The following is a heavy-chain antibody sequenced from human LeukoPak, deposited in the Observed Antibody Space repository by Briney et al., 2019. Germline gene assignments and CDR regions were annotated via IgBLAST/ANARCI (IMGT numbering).Heavy chain of an antibody. D-gene: IGHD2-21*01. Sequence: PAGRSLRLSCTASGFTFGDYAMSWVRQAPGKGLEWVGFIRSKPYGGTTDYAASVKGRFTISRDDSKSIAYLQMDILKAEYTTVYYFTSRRNCSGACFFQGLDYWGQGTLVTVSS. CDR3: TSRRNCSGACFFQGLDY. CDR1: GFTFGDYA. CDR2: IRSKPYGGTT. V-gene: IGHV3-49*04. J-gene: IGHJ4*02.